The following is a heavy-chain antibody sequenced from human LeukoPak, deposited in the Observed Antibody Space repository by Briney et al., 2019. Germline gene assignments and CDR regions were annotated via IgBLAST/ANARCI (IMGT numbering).Heavy chain of an antibody. CDR2: ISSSSSHI. J-gene: IGHJ4*02. V-gene: IGHV3-21*01. CDR1: GFTFSSYS. CDR3: ARGKSPIFGVVITPFDY. D-gene: IGHD3-3*01. Sequence: TGGSLRLSCAASGFTFSSYSMNWVRQAPGKGLEWVSSISSSSSHIYYADSVKGRFTISRDNAKNSLYLQMNSLRAEDTAVYYCARGKSPIFGVVITPFDYWGQGTLVTVSS.